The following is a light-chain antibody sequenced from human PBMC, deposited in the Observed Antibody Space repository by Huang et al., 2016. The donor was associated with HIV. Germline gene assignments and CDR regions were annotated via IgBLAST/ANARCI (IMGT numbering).Light chain of an antibody. V-gene: IGKV1-39*01. CDR3: QQTYSNLIT. J-gene: IGKJ4*01. CDR2: GAS. Sequence: DIQMTQSPSSLPASVGDRVTITCRASQTISNSLNWYQQKPGKAPKLLIYGASFLQSGVPSRFSGSGSETDFTLTISSLQVEDVATYFCQQTYSNLITFGGGTKVEIK. CDR1: QTISNS.